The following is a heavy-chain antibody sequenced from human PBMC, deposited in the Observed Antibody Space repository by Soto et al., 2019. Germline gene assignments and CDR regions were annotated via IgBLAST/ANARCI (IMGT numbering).Heavy chain of an antibody. Sequence: QITLKESGPTLVKPTQALTLTCSSSGFSLTTLGVGVGWVRQPPGEALEWLALIYWDDDRQYSPSLKTRLTNTKDTSKNQVVLTMTNMDPVDTGTYYCAHSQLTTAANAFDVWGQGTIVTVSS. J-gene: IGHJ3*01. CDR3: AHSQLTTAANAFDV. CDR1: GFSLTTLGVG. D-gene: IGHD1-1*01. V-gene: IGHV2-5*02. CDR2: IYWDDDR.